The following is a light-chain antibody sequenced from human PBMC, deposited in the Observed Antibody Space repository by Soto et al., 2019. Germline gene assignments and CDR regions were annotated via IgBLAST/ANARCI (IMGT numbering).Light chain of an antibody. CDR2: DVN. J-gene: IGLJ2*01. Sequence: QSALTQPRSVSGSPGQPVTISCTGISSDVGGYVYVSWYQQHPGKAPHLIIYDVNKRPSGVPHRFSGSKSGNTASLTISGLQEEDEADYYCWSYGGSYSSEVFSEGTKVTVL. V-gene: IGLV2-11*01. CDR3: WSYGGSYSSEV. CDR1: SSDVGGYVY.